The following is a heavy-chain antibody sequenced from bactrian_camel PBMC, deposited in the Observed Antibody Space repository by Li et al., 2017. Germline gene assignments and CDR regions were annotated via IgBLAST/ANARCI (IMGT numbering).Heavy chain of an antibody. J-gene: IGHJ4*01. CDR3: AAGFGLSLRLDRFDV. CDR1: GYTYNTFH. CDR2: IASDGNT. V-gene: IGHV3S53*01. Sequence: HVQLVESGGGSVQAGGSLRLSCAASGYTYNTFHLGWFRQAPGKDREGVAVIASDGNTNYADSVKGRFTISKDNNKNMVYLQMNSLKPEDTAMYYCAAGFGLSLRLDRFDVWGQGTQVTVS. D-gene: IGHD5*01.